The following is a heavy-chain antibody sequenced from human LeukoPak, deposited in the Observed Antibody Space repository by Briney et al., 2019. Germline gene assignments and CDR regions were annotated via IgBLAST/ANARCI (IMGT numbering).Heavy chain of an antibody. Sequence: GGSLRLSCAASEFIFSSYAMTWVRQAPGKRLEWVSAISGSGDSTYYADSVKGRFTISRDNSKNTLYLQMNSLRAEDTAVYYCARVLYSGSFDYWGQGTLVTVSS. CDR2: ISGSGDST. J-gene: IGHJ4*02. D-gene: IGHD5-12*01. CDR3: ARVLYSGSFDY. V-gene: IGHV3-23*01. CDR1: EFIFSSYA.